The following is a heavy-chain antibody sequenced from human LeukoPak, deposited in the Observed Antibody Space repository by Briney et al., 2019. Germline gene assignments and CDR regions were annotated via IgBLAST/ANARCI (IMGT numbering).Heavy chain of an antibody. D-gene: IGHD6-19*01. Sequence: ASVKVSCKASGDTFTNSYIHWVRQAPGQGLEWMGIINPSGGSATYAQKFQGRVTMTRDTSTSTVYMGVSSLRSEDTAVYYCARVSSSGWFDYWGQGTLVTVSS. CDR2: INPSGGSA. J-gene: IGHJ4*02. CDR1: GDTFTNSY. V-gene: IGHV1-46*01. CDR3: ARVSSSGWFDY.